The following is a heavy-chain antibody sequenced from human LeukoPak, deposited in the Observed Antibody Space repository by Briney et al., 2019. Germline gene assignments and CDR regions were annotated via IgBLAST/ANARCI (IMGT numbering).Heavy chain of an antibody. Sequence: SETLSLTCSVSGGSINSYYWSWIRQPPGKGLEWIGYLYHSGSTNYKSPLKSRVTISGDTSKNQFSLKLSSVTAADTAVYYCARHAESGYDRFDYWGQGTLVTVSS. J-gene: IGHJ4*02. CDR1: GGSINSYY. D-gene: IGHD5-12*01. V-gene: IGHV4-59*08. CDR3: ARHAESGYDRFDY. CDR2: LYHSGST.